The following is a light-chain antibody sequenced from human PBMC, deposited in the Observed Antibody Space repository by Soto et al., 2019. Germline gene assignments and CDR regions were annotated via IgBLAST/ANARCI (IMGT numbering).Light chain of an antibody. CDR1: QSISSY. V-gene: IGKV1-39*01. CDR2: AAS. Sequence: DIQMTQSPSSLSASVGDRVTITCRASQSISSYLNWYQQKPRKAPKLLIYAASSLQSGVPSRFSGSGPGTDFTLTISSLQPEDFATYYCQQSYSTPLTFGGGTKVEIK. J-gene: IGKJ4*01. CDR3: QQSYSTPLT.